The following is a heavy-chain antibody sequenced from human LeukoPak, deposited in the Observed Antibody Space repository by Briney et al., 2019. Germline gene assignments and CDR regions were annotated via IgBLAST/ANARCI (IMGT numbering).Heavy chain of an antibody. CDR2: ISHDGSNK. D-gene: IGHD5-12*01. J-gene: IGHJ4*02. CDR1: GFPFNSYP. CDR3: VRSAVATADFDH. V-gene: IGHV3-30*04. Sequence: GGSLRLSFEASGFPFNSYPMHWVRQAPGLGLEWVGVISHDGSNKSYKESVEGRFTISRDNSKNTLYLYINIPTPEDTAMYYCVRSAVATADFDHWGQGALVIVSS.